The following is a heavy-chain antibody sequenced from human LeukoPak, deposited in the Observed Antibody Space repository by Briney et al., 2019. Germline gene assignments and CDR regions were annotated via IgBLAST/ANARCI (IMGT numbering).Heavy chain of an antibody. D-gene: IGHD3-16*01. CDR3: ARDRGGYFDY. J-gene: IGHJ4*02. CDR1: GGSFSGYY. V-gene: IGHV4-59*10. Sequence: SETLSLTCAVYGGSFSGYYWSWIRQPPGKGLEWIGRIYTSGSTNYNPSLKSRVTISVDTSKNQFSLKLSSVAAADTAVYYCARDRGGYFDYWGQGTLVTVSS. CDR2: IYTSGST.